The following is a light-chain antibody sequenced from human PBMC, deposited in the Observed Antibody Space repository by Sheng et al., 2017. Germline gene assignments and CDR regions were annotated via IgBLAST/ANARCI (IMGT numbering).Light chain of an antibody. CDR2: SAS. CDR3: QQYDAYSLTWT. J-gene: IGKJ1*01. CDR1: QGSNSY. V-gene: IGKV1-9*01. Sequence: DIQLTQSPSFLSASVGDRVTITCRASQGSNSYLAWYQQKSGTAPKLLIYSASTLQSGVPSRFSGSGSGTEFTLTINSLQPDDFATYYCQQYDAYSLTWTFGQGTKVEIK.